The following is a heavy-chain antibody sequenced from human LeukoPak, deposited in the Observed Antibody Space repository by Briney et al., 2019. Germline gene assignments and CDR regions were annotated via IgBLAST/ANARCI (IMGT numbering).Heavy chain of an antibody. CDR2: ISAYNGNT. CDR3: ARDRRGSYYFFN. CDR1: GYTFTSYG. D-gene: IGHD1-26*01. V-gene: IGHV1-18*01. J-gene: IGHJ4*02. Sequence: ASVKVSCKASGYTFTSYGISWVRQAPGQGLEWMGWISAYNGNTNYAQKFQGRVTMTRDTSISTAYMELSRLRSDDTTVYYCARDRRGSYYFFNWGQGTLVTVSS.